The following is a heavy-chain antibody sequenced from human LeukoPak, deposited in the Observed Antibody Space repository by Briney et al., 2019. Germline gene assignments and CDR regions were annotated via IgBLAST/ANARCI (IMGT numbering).Heavy chain of an antibody. J-gene: IGHJ4*02. CDR2: ILYDGSNK. CDR3: ASDAFSSSSYYFDY. Sequence: PGGSLRLSCAASGFIFSSYAMHWVRQAPGKGLEWVSVILYDGSNKYYADSVKGRFTISRDNSKNTLYLQMNSLRAEDTAVYYCASDAFSSSSYYFDYWGQGTLVTVSS. D-gene: IGHD6-6*01. V-gene: IGHV3-30*04. CDR1: GFIFSSYA.